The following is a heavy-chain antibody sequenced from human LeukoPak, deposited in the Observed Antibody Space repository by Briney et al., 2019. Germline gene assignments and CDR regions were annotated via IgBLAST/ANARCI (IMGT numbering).Heavy chain of an antibody. J-gene: IGHJ4*02. CDR3: ARIGYSSSSIDY. CDR1: GLSFSNYW. D-gene: IGHD6-6*01. CDR2: INQDGRVK. V-gene: IGHV3-7*01. Sequence: PGGSLRLSCAASGLSFSNYWMRWVGQAPGKGLEGLANINQDGRVKYFVDSVKGRFTISRDNGRNSLYMQVNSLRADDTAVFYCARIGYSSSSIDYWGQGTLVTVSS.